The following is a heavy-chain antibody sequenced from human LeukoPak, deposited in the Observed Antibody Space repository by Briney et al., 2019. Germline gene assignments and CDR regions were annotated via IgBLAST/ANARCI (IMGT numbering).Heavy chain of an antibody. V-gene: IGHV5-51*01. CDR2: IYPGDSDT. CDR1: GYRFTSYW. J-gene: IGHJ4*02. CDR3: ARRKPSSVWYFDY. D-gene: IGHD6-19*01. Sequence: KGGESPKISCKSSGYRFTSYWIALVRPVPGKGLELMGIIYPGDSDTRYSPSFQGQVTISADKSVSTAYLQWSNLKASDTAMYYCARRKPSSVWYFDYWGPGTLFSVSS.